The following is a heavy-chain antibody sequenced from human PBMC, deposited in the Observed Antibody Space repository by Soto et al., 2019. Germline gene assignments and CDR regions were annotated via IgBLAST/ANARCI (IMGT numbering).Heavy chain of an antibody. CDR2: VYFSGNT. D-gene: IGHD6-25*01. V-gene: IGHV4-59*01. Sequence: SETLSLTCTVSGGSLSSYYLTWIRQSPGKGLEWIGYVYFSGNTNYNPSLKSRVTISIDTSKNQFSLRLASVTAADTAFYYCGRVRPSGYVLSWGQGTLVTVSS. J-gene: IGHJ5*02. CDR3: GRVRPSGYVLS. CDR1: GGSLSSYY.